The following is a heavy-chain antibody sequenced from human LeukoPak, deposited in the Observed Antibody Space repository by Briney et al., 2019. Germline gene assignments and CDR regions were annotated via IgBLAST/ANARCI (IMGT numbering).Heavy chain of an antibody. J-gene: IGHJ6*03. D-gene: IGHD1-26*01. CDR1: GYTFTSYA. CDR3: ARVVVGATTPYYYYYMDV. V-gene: IGHV1-69*05. CDR2: IIPIFGTA. Sequence: SVKVSCKASGYTFTSYAISWVRQAPGQGLEWMGRIIPIFGTANYAQKFQGRVTITTDESTSTAYMELSSLRSEDTAVYYCARVVVGATTPYYYYYMDVWGKGTTVTVSS.